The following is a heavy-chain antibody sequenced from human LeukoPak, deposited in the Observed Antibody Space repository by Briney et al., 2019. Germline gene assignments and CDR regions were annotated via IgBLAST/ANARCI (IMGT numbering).Heavy chain of an antibody. J-gene: IGHJ4*02. CDR3: ASGVATIPSPFDY. CDR2: IIPIFGTA. CDR1: GGTFSSHA. D-gene: IGHD5-12*01. V-gene: IGHV1-69*13. Sequence: SSVKVSCKASGGTFSSHAISWVRQAPGQPLEWMGGIIPIFGTANYEQKFQGRVTITADESTSTAYMELSRLRSEDTAVYYCASGVATIPSPFDYWGQGTLVTVSS.